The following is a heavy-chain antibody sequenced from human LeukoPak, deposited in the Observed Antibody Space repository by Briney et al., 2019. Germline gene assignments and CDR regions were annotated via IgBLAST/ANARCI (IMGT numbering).Heavy chain of an antibody. Sequence: SVKGRFTISRDNSKNTVDLQMSSLRDEDTAVYYYARGRVVVVAPIDYWGQGTLVAVSS. J-gene: IGHJ4*02. D-gene: IGHD2-15*01. V-gene: IGHV3-30*07. CDR3: ARGRVVVVAPIDY.